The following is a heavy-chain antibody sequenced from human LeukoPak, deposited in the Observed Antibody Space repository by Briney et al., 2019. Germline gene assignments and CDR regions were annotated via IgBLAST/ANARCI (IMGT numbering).Heavy chain of an antibody. V-gene: IGHV1-69*01. Sequence: EASVKVSCKASGGTFSSYAISWVRQAPGQGLEWMGGIIPIFGTANYAQKFQGRVTITADESTSTAYMELSSLRSEDTAVYYCARDPSPDSGIVVVAWGQGTLVTVSS. J-gene: IGHJ5*02. CDR2: IIPIFGTA. CDR3: ARDPSPDSGIVVVA. D-gene: IGHD3-22*01. CDR1: GGTFSSYA.